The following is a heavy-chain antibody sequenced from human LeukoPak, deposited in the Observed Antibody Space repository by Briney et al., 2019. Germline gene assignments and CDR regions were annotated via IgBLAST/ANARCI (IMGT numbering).Heavy chain of an antibody. CDR1: GYTFTSYG. CDR2: ISAYNGNT. Sequence: GASVKVSCKASGYTFTSYGISWVRQAPGQGLEWMGWISAYNGNTNYAQKLQGRVTMTTGTSTSTAYMELRSLRSDDTAVYYCAGHLGYYYGSGSYSYYYYYGMDVWGQGTTVTVSS. D-gene: IGHD3-10*01. CDR3: AGHLGYYYGSGSYSYYYYYGMDV. J-gene: IGHJ6*02. V-gene: IGHV1-18*01.